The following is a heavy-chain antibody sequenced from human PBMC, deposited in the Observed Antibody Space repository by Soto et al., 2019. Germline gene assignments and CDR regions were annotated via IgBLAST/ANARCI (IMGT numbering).Heavy chain of an antibody. Sequence: VASVKVSCKASGGTFSTSTFTWVRQAPGQGLEWMGRTIPILDVADYAQDFQGRVTITADKSTSTAYMELTSLTSKDTAVYYCARAKAAALLDYWGQGTLVTVSS. CDR2: TIPILDVA. D-gene: IGHD6-13*01. CDR1: GGTFSTST. V-gene: IGHV1-69*02. J-gene: IGHJ4*02. CDR3: ARAKAAALLDY.